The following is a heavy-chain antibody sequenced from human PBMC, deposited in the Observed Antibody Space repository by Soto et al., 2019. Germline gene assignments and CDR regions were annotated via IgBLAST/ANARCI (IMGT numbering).Heavy chain of an antibody. CDR2: MYSGGTT. CDR1: GLTVSSKY. J-gene: IGHJ4*02. Sequence: EVQLVESGGGLVQPGGSLRLSCAASGLTVSSKYMSWVRQAPGKGLEWVSLMYSGGTTSYADSVKGSFTISRDSSKNTLYLHMNSLRAEDTAVYYCAARGGSSFDYWGQGTLVTVSS. D-gene: IGHD1-26*01. CDR3: AARGGSSFDY. V-gene: IGHV3-66*01.